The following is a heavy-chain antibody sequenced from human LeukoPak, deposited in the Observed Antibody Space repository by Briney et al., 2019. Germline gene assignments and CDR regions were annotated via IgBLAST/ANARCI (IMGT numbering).Heavy chain of an antibody. J-gene: IGHJ4*02. D-gene: IGHD2-2*02. CDR1: GFTFNDYT. Sequence: GGSLRLSCAASGFTFNDYTMNWVRQAPGKGLEWVSSISSSSIYIFYADSLKGRFTISRDNAKNSLYLQMNSLRAEDTAVYYCARAIRSDYWGQGTLVTVSS. CDR3: ARAIRSDY. V-gene: IGHV3-21*01. CDR2: ISSSSIYI.